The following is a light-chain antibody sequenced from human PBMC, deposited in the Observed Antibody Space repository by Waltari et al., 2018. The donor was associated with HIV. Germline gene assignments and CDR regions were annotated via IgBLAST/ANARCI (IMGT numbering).Light chain of an antibody. CDR2: DDS. CDR3: QVWDSSSDHVV. CDR1: NIGSKS. V-gene: IGLV3-21*02. J-gene: IGLJ2*01. Sequence: SYVLTQPPSVSVAPGQTARITCGGNNIGSKSVHWYQQKPGQATVLVVYDDSDRPSGIPERFSGPNAGSAATLTISRVEAGDEADYYGQVWDSSSDHVVFGGGTKLTVL.